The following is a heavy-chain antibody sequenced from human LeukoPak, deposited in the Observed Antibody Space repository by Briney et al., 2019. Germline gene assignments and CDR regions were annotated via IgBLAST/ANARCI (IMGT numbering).Heavy chain of an antibody. J-gene: IGHJ5*02. CDR1: DYSISSGYY. CDR2: IYHTGST. V-gene: IGHV4-38-2*02. D-gene: IGHD5-24*01. CDR3: ARLARPTYNGWFDP. Sequence: SETLSLTRSVSDYSISSGYYWGWIRQPPGKGLEWIGNIYHTGSTYYNPSLKSRVTISADTSKNQFSLKLSSVTAADTAVYYCARLARPTYNGWFDPWGQGTLVTVSS.